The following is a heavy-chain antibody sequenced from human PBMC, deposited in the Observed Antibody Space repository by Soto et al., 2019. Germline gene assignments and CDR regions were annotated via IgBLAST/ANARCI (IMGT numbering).Heavy chain of an antibody. V-gene: IGHV3-23*01. J-gene: IGHJ4*02. CDR3: AKDHYDSSGYRTNDY. D-gene: IGHD3-22*01. CDR1: GFTFSSYA. CDR2: ISGSGGST. Sequence: EVQLLESGGGLVQPGGSLRLSCAASGFTFSSYAMSWVLQAPGKGLEWVSAISGSGGSTYYADSVKGRFTISSDNSKNTLYLQMNSLKAEDTAVYYCAKDHYDSSGYRTNDYWGQGTLVTVSS.